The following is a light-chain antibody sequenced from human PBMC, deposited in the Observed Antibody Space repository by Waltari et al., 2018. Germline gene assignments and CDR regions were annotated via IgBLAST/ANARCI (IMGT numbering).Light chain of an antibody. J-gene: IGKJ4*01. V-gene: IGKV1-5*03. CDR1: QSISKW. CDR2: KAS. CDR3: QQYNSYSLLS. Sequence: DIQMTQSPSTLSASVGDRVIFSCRASQSISKWLAWYQQKPGKAPILLIYKASTLERGVPARFSGSVSGTEFTLTISSLQPEDFATYYCQQYNSYSLLSFGGGTKVEIK.